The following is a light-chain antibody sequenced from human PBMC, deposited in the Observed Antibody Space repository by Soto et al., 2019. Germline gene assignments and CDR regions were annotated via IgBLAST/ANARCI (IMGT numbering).Light chain of an antibody. V-gene: IGKV1-27*01. Sequence: IQMTQSASSLSASLGDRVTLTWRASQDISNYAVWYQQQPGKVPKLLIYSASTLHSGVPSRFSGSGSGTDFTLTISSLQTEDVGTYYCQRYDDAPLTFGGGTKVDIK. J-gene: IGKJ4*01. CDR1: QDISNY. CDR2: SAS. CDR3: QRYDDAPLT.